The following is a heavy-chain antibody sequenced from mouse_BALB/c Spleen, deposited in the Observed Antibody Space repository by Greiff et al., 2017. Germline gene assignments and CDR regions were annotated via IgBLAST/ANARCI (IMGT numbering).Heavy chain of an antibody. D-gene: IGHD1-1*01. CDR2: ISSGSSTI. CDR3: ARSDGSRDYYAMDY. Sequence: EVKVVESGGGLVQPGGSQKLSCAASGFTFSSFGMHWVRQAPEKGLEWVAYISSGSSTIYYADTVKGRFTISRDNPKNTLFLQMTSLRSEDTAMYYCARSDGSRDYYAMDYWGQGTSVTVSS. V-gene: IGHV5-17*02. J-gene: IGHJ4*01. CDR1: GFTFSSFG.